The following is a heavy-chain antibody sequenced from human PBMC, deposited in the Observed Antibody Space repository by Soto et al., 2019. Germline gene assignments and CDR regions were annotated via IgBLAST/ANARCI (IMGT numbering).Heavy chain of an antibody. D-gene: IGHD3-16*01. CDR3: AREWAVGQLFLGRFDP. CDR2: IYHGGST. V-gene: IGHV4-30-2*01. Sequence: SETLSLTCAVSGGSITSGNYCWSWIRQPPGKGLEWIGYIYHGGSTYYNPSLKSRVTISMDRSKNHFSLNLSSVTAADTAVYYCAREWAVGQLFLGRFDPWGQGTLVTVSS. CDR1: GGSITSGNYC. J-gene: IGHJ5*02.